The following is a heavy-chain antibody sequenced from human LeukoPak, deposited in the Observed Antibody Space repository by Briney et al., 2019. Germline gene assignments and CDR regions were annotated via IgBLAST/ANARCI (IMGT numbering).Heavy chain of an antibody. CDR2: IYYSGST. J-gene: IGHJ4*02. CDR1: GGSISSGGYY. D-gene: IGHD4-23*01. Sequence: PSETLSLTCTVSGGSISSGGYYWSWIRQHPGKGLEWIGYIYYSGSTYYNPSLKSRVTISVDTSKNQFSLKLSSVTAADTAVYYCARGAAVAPDYWGQGTLVTVSS. CDR3: ARGAAVAPDY. V-gene: IGHV4-31*03.